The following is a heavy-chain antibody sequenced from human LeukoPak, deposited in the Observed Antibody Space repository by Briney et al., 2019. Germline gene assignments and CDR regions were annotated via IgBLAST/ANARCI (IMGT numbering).Heavy chain of an antibody. J-gene: IGHJ4*02. CDR2: IYYSGST. Sequence: SETLSLTCTVSGGSISSSSYYWGWIRQPPGKGLAWIGSIYYSGSTYYTPSLKSRVTISVDTSKNQFSLKLSSVTAADTAVYYCARHLWVGSGSGYFDYWGQGTLVTVSS. D-gene: IGHD3-10*01. CDR3: ARHLWVGSGSGYFDY. V-gene: IGHV4-39*01. CDR1: GGSISSSSYY.